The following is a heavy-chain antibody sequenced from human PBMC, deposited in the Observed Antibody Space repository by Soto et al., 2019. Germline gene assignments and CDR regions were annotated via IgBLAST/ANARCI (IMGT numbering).Heavy chain of an antibody. Sequence: QVQLVESGGGVVQPGRSLRLSCAASGFTFSSYAMHWVRQAPGKGLEWVAVISTDGRDKYHADSVKGRFTISGDNSKNTLFLQMNSLRPEDKAVYYCANGHDLAEAGYYFDYWGQGTLVTVSS. J-gene: IGHJ4*02. CDR1: GFTFSSYA. CDR2: ISTDGRDK. CDR3: ANGHDLAEAGYYFDY. V-gene: IGHV3-30*01. D-gene: IGHD6-13*01.